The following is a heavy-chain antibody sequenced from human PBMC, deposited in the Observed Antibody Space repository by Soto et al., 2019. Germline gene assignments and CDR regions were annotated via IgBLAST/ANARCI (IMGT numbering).Heavy chain of an antibody. D-gene: IGHD3-22*01. Sequence: PSETLSLTCAVSGGSISSGGYSWSWIRQPPGKGPEWIGYIYHSGSTYYNPSLKSRVTISVDRSKNQFSLKLSSVTAADTAVYYCARHLLLYYYDSSGYYLRDAFDIWGQGTMVTVSS. CDR2: IYHSGST. CDR3: ARHLLLYYYDSSGYYLRDAFDI. V-gene: IGHV4-30-2*01. J-gene: IGHJ3*02. CDR1: GGSISSGGYS.